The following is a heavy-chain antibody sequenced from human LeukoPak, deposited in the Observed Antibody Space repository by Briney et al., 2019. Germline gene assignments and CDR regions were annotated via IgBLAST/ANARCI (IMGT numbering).Heavy chain of an antibody. Sequence: SETLSLTCTVSGYSIGSISSTYYWGWVRQSPGKGLEWIGSIYHSGSTYYNPSLQSRVTISIDTSKNQFSLKLASVTAADTAVYYCARHPTYAVDTFDIWGRGTMVTVSS. CDR2: IYHSGST. CDR3: ARHPTYAVDTFDI. CDR1: GYSIGSISSTYY. V-gene: IGHV4-38-2*02. D-gene: IGHD4-17*01. J-gene: IGHJ3*02.